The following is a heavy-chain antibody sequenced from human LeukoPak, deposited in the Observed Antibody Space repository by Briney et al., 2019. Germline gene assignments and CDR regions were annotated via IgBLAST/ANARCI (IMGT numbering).Heavy chain of an antibody. J-gene: IGHJ4*02. CDR3: ARNTAGLTFDY. Sequence: GGSLRLSCAASGFTFSSYWMHWVRQAPGKGLVWVSRIKSDGSSTNYADSVKGRFTISRGSAENTLYHQMNSLRAEDTAVYYCARNTAGLTFDYWGQGTLVTVSS. D-gene: IGHD5-18*01. CDR1: GFTFSSYW. CDR2: IKSDGSST. V-gene: IGHV3-74*01.